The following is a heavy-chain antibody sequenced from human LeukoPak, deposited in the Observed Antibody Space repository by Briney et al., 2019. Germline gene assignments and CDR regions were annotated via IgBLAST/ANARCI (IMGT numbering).Heavy chain of an antibody. V-gene: IGHV3-11*04. J-gene: IGHJ3*02. CDR2: ISSSGSTT. Sequence: PGGSLRLSCAASGFTFSDYYMSWIRQAPGKGLEWVSYISSSGSTTYYADSVKGRFTISRDNAKNSLYLQMNSLGAEDTAVYYCARDRGHYYDSSGLRCAFDIWGQGTMVTVSS. CDR3: ARDRGHYYDSSGLRCAFDI. CDR1: GFTFSDYY. D-gene: IGHD3-22*01.